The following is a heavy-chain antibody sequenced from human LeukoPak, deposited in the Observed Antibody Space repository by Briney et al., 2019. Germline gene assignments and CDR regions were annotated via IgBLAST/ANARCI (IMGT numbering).Heavy chain of an antibody. CDR2: ISGYNGDT. Sequence: ASVKVSCKASGYIFTSYGFSWVRQAPGQGLEWMGWISGYNGDTNYAQKLRGRVTMTRETSTSTAYMELRSLRSDDTAVYYCARDRITGPFDYWGQGTLVTVSS. CDR3: ARDRITGPFDY. V-gene: IGHV1-18*01. J-gene: IGHJ4*02. D-gene: IGHD1-14*01. CDR1: GYIFTSYG.